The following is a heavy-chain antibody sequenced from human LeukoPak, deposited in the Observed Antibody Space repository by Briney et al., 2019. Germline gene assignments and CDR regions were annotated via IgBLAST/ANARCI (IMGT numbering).Heavy chain of an antibody. Sequence: GGSLRLSCAASGFNFNSYSMNWVRQAPGKGLEWLSYISSSSIAIYYAASVKGRFTVSRDNVDNSLSLQMNSLRAEDTAVYYCVRELYSGDDILTGIFDFWGRGTLVTVSS. CDR1: GFNFNSYS. CDR3: VRELYSGDDILTGIFDF. CDR2: ISSSSIAI. V-gene: IGHV3-48*01. D-gene: IGHD3-9*01. J-gene: IGHJ4*02.